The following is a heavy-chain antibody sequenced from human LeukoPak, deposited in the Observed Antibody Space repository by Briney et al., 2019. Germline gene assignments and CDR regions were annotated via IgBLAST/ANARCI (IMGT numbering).Heavy chain of an antibody. CDR3: ARAAGYSYGYDY. D-gene: IGHD5-18*01. Sequence: GGSLRLSCAASGFTFSSYDMHWVRHATGKGLEWVSAIGTAGDTYYPGSVKGRFTISRENAKNSLYLQMNSLRAGDTAVYYCARAAGYSYGYDYWGQGTLVTVSS. CDR1: GFTFSSYD. J-gene: IGHJ4*02. V-gene: IGHV3-13*01. CDR2: IGTAGDT.